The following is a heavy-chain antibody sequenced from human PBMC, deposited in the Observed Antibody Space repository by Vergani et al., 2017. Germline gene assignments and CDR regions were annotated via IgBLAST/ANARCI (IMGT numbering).Heavy chain of an antibody. CDR2: IYYSGST. V-gene: IGHV4-39*07. Sequence: QLQLQESGPGLVKPSETLSLICTVSGGSISSSSYYWGWIRQPPGKGLEWIGSIYYSGSTYSNPSLKSRITISVDTSKNQFSLKLSSVTAADTAVYYCARGEDYYYYYYMDVWGKGTTVTVSS. J-gene: IGHJ6*03. D-gene: IGHD1-26*01. CDR1: GGSISSSSYY. CDR3: ARGEDYYYYYYMDV.